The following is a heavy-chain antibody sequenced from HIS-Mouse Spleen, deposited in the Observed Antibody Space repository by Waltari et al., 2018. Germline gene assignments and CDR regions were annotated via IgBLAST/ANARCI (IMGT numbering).Heavy chain of an antibody. J-gene: IGHJ2*01. CDR3: AREIPYSSSWYDWYFDL. V-gene: IGHV4-39*07. CDR1: LVSISSSSYY. CDR2: IYYSGST. Sequence: QLQLQESGPGLVKPSETLSLTCTVSLVSISSSSYYWGWIRPPPGKGLEWIGSIYYSGSTYYNPSLKSRVTISVDTSKNQFSLKLSSVTAADTAVYYCAREIPYSSSWYDWYFDLWGRGTLVTVSS. D-gene: IGHD6-13*01.